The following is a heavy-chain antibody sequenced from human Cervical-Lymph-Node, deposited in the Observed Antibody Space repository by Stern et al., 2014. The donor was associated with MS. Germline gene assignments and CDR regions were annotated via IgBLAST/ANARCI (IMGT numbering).Heavy chain of an antibody. V-gene: IGHV1-69*01. J-gene: IGHJ4*02. D-gene: IGHD6-19*01. Sequence: VQLVQSGAEVKKPGSSVKVSCKASGGTFTRNAVSWVRQAPGHGLQWMGGILPIFGTANDAQRFQGRVTLTADASTSTAYMELSSLRSEDTAVYYGARDAGIAVAGTGPYYFDFWGQGTLVTVSS. CDR1: GGTFTRNA. CDR2: ILPIFGTA. CDR3: ARDAGIAVAGTGPYYFDF.